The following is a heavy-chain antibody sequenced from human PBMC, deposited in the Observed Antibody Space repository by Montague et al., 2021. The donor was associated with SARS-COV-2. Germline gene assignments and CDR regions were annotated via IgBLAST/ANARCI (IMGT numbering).Heavy chain of an antibody. CDR1: GGSISRYY. V-gene: IGHV4-4*07. CDR3: ARDHMTILSMVYYYGMDV. D-gene: IGHD4/OR15-4a*01. Sequence: SETLSLTCTVSGGSISRYYWSWIRQPAGKGLEWIGRIYPSGSTKYNPSLKSRVTMSVDTSKNQFSLKLSSVTAADTAVYYCARDHMTILSMVYYYGMDVRGQGTTVTVSS. CDR2: IYPSGST. J-gene: IGHJ6*02.